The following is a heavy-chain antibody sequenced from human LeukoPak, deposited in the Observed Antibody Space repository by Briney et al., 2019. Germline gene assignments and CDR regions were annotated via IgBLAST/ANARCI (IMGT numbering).Heavy chain of an antibody. V-gene: IGHV3-11*01. CDR1: GFTFSDYY. Sequence: GGSLRLSCAASGFTFSDYYMSWIRQAPGKGLEWVSYISSSGSTIYYADSVKGRFTTSRDNAKNSLYLQMNSLRAEDTAVYYCARDSYYDSSGYYDYWGQGTLVTVSS. CDR2: ISSSGSTI. CDR3: ARDSYYDSSGYYDY. J-gene: IGHJ4*02. D-gene: IGHD3-22*01.